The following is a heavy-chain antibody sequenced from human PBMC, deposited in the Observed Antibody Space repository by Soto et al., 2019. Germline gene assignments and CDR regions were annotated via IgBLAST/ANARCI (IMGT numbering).Heavy chain of an antibody. D-gene: IGHD3-22*01. J-gene: IGHJ4*02. CDR1: GFTFSSSA. CDR3: ERVITMIGY. V-gene: IGHV3-23*01. CDR2: ISGGGGST. Sequence: EVPLLESGGGLVQPGGSLRLSCVASGFTFSSSAMSWVRQAPGKGLEWVSAISGGGGSTYYADSVKGRFTISRDNSKNTLCLQMNSLRAEETAVYYCERVITMIGYWGQGTLVTVSS.